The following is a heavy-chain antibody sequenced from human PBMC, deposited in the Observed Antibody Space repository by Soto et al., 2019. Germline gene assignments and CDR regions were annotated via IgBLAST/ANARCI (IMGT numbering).Heavy chain of an antibody. CDR1: GGTFSTYA. CDR2: IIPIFRTA. V-gene: IGHV1-69*13. CDR3: ATITGTPYYFEY. Sequence: GASVKVSCKTSGGTFSTYAITWVRQAPGQGLEWMGGIIPIFRTANYAPIFQGRVTITADESTTTAYMELRSLGSEDTAVYYCATITGTPYYFEYWGHGTLVTVSS. J-gene: IGHJ4*01. D-gene: IGHD1-20*01.